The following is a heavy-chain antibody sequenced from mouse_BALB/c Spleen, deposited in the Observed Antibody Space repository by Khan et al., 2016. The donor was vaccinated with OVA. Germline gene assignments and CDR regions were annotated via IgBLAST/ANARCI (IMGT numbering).Heavy chain of an antibody. CDR1: GYTFTNYW. J-gene: IGHJ1*01. CDR2: IYPGGDYT. D-gene: IGHD3-1*01. V-gene: IGHV1-63*02. CDR3: SRWATWYFDV. Sequence: QVQLQQSGGEVVRPGTSVKISCKASGYTFTNYWLGWVKQRPRHGLEWIGDIYPGGDYTNYNEKFKGKATLTVDTSSSTANMQLRSLTSEDSAVYFCSRWATWYFDVWGAGTTVTVSS.